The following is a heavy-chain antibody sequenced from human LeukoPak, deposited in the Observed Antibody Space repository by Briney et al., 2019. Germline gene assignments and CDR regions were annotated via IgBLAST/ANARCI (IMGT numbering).Heavy chain of an antibody. Sequence: SETLSLTCTVSGGSISSSSYYWGWVRQPPGKGLEWIGSIHYSGSTYYNPSLKSRLTMSVDTSKNQFSLKLSSVTAADTAVHYCASYCSGGTCYLGFDYWGQGTLVTVSS. CDR1: GGSISSSSYY. J-gene: IGHJ4*02. D-gene: IGHD2-15*01. CDR2: IHYSGST. V-gene: IGHV4-39*01. CDR3: ASYCSGGTCYLGFDY.